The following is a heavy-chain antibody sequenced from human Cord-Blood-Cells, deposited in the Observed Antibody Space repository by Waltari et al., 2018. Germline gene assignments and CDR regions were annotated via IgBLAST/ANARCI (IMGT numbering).Heavy chain of an antibody. Sequence: QLQLQESGPGLVKPSETLSLTCTVSGGSISSSSYYWGWIRQPPGKGLEWIGSIYYSGSTYYNPSLKSRVTISVDTSKNQFSLKLSSVTAADTAVYYCASEDRYNWNYYFDYWGQGTLVTVSS. CDR1: GGSISSSSYY. J-gene: IGHJ4*02. D-gene: IGHD1-7*01. V-gene: IGHV4-39*01. CDR2: IYYSGST. CDR3: ASEDRYNWNYYFDY.